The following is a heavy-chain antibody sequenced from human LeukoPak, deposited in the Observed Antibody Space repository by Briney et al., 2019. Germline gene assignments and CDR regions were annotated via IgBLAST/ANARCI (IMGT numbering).Heavy chain of an antibody. CDR3: ARQLGYCSSTSCYADKVDY. V-gene: IGHV4-39*01. CDR2: IYYSGST. J-gene: IGHJ4*02. Sequence: SETLCLTCTVSGGSISSSSYYWGWIRQPPGKGLEWIGSIYYSGSTYYNPSLKSRVTISVDTSKNQFSLKLSSVTAADTAVYYCARQLGYCSSTSCYADKVDYWGQGTLVTVSS. CDR1: GGSISSSSYY. D-gene: IGHD2-2*01.